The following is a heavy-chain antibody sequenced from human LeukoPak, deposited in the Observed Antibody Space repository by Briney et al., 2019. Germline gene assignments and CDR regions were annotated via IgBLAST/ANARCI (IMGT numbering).Heavy chain of an antibody. CDR3: AKAYQPWGNYYYYYYMDV. CDR2: ISYDGSNK. Sequence: GGSLRLSCAASGFTFSSYGMHWVRQAPGKGLEWVAVISYDGSNKYYADSVKGRFTISRDNSKNTLYLQMNSLRAEDTAVYYCAKAYQPWGNYYYYYYMDVWGKGTTVTVSS. J-gene: IGHJ6*03. CDR1: GFTFSSYG. D-gene: IGHD2-2*01. V-gene: IGHV3-30*18.